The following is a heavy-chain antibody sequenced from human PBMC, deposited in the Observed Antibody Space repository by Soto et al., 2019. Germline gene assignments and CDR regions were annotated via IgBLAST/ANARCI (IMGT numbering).Heavy chain of an antibody. CDR2: IWYDGSNK. J-gene: IGHJ6*02. V-gene: IGHV3-33*01. D-gene: IGHD6-13*01. Sequence: PGGSLRLSCAASGFTFSSYGMHWVRQAPGKGLEWVAVIWYDGSNKYYADSVKGRFTISRDNSKNTLYLQMNSLRAEDTAVYYCAREQQLVLDYDYGMDVWGQGTTVTVSS. CDR1: GFTFSSYG. CDR3: AREQQLVLDYDYGMDV.